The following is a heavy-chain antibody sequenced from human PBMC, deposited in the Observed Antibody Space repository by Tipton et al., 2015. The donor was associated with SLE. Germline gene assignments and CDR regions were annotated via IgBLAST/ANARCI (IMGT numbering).Heavy chain of an antibody. CDR1: GFTFNSYW. V-gene: IGHV3-7*01. CDR3: ARNYDSSGYYSFDDTFDI. Sequence: SLRLSCAASGFTFNSYWMSWVRQAPGKGLEWVASINQEGSEKYFVDSAKGRFTISRDNAKNSLYLQMNSLRAEDTAVYYCARNYDSSGYYSFDDTFDIWGQGTMVTVSS. CDR2: INQEGSEK. D-gene: IGHD3-22*01. J-gene: IGHJ3*02.